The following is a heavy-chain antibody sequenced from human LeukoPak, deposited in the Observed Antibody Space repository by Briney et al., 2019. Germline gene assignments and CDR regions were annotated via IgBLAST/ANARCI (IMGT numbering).Heavy chain of an antibody. CDR2: IYYSGST. CDR3: ARIYSSSWSY. V-gene: IGHV4-39*07. CDR1: GGSISSSSYY. D-gene: IGHD6-13*01. Sequence: SETLSLTCTVSGGSISSSSYYWGWIRQPPGKGLEWIGSIYYSGSTYYNPSLKSRVTISVDTSKNQFSLKLSSVTAADTAVYYCARIYSSSWSYWGQGTLVTVSS. J-gene: IGHJ4*02.